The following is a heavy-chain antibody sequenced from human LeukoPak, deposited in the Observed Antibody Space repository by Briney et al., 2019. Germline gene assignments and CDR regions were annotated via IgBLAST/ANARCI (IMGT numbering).Heavy chain of an antibody. Sequence: PSQTLSLTCTVSGGSISSGSYYWSWIRQPAGKGLEWVGRIYTSGSTNYNPSLKSRVTMSVDTSKNQFSLKLSSVTAADTAVYYCARDSGIAVAGFNWFDPWGQGTLVTVSS. CDR3: ARDSGIAVAGFNWFDP. J-gene: IGHJ5*02. CDR2: IYTSGST. D-gene: IGHD6-19*01. V-gene: IGHV4-61*02. CDR1: GGSISSGSYY.